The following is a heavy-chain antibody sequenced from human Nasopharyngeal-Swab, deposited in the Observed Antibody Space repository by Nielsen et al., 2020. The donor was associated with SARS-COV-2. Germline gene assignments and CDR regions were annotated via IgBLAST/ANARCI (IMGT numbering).Heavy chain of an antibody. CDR2: IYSGGST. CDR3: ARVLYYYDSSPFDY. D-gene: IGHD3-22*01. V-gene: IGHV3-53*01. CDR1: GFTFSSYA. J-gene: IGHJ4*02. Sequence: GESLKISCAASGFTFSSYAMSWVRQAPGKGLEWVSVIYSGGSTYYADSVKGRFTISRDNSKNTLYLQMNSLRAEDTAVYYCARVLYYYDSSPFDYWGQGTLVTVSS.